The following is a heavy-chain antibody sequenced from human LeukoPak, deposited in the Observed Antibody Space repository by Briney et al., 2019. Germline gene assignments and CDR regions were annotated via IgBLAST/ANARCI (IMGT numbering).Heavy chain of an antibody. CDR3: ARVQQYDKFDY. CDR2: ISWNGRNT. V-gene: IGHV3-20*04. J-gene: IGHJ4*02. CDR1: GFTFDDYD. Sequence: GGSLRLSCAAPGFTFDDYDLNWVRQAPGKGLEWVSGISWNGRNTAYAESLKGRFTISRDNAKNSLYLQMNSLRAEDTAFYYCARVQQYDKFDYWGQGTLVTVSS. D-gene: IGHD3-22*01.